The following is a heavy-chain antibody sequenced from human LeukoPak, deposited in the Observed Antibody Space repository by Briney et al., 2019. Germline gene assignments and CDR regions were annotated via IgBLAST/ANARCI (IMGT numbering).Heavy chain of an antibody. CDR3: ARDQYDTWSRRGNFDS. D-gene: IGHD3-3*01. Sequence: GGSLRLSCVASGFTFGKYWMSWVRQAPGKGLEWVANIKLDGSEKNYVDSVKGRFTISRDNTKNSLYLQMHSLRVEDTAVFYCARDQYDTWSRRGNFDSWGQGTLVIVSS. J-gene: IGHJ4*02. CDR2: IKLDGSEK. V-gene: IGHV3-7*03. CDR1: GFTFGKYW.